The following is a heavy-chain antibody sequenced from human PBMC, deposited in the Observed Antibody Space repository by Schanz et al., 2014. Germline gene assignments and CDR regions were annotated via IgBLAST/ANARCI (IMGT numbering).Heavy chain of an antibody. D-gene: IGHD3-22*01. Sequence: EVQLVESGGGLVKPGGSLRLSCVVSGFTFSTYWMHWVRQAPGKGLVWVANMNQDGSVKNYVDSVKGRFTISRDNAKNSLYLQMNSLRAEDTAVYYCARDKGGYYPCDYWGQGSLVTVSS. J-gene: IGHJ4*02. CDR2: MNQDGSVK. V-gene: IGHV3-7*01. CDR3: ARDKGGYYPCDY. CDR1: GFTFSTYW.